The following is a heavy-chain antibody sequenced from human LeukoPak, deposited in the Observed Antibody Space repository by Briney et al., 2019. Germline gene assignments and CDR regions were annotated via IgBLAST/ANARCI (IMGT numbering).Heavy chain of an antibody. V-gene: IGHV4-59*01. CDR1: GGSISSYY. Sequence: SETLSLTCTVSGGSISSYYWSWIRQPPGKGLEWIGYIYYSGSTNYNPSLKSRVTISVDTFKNQFSLKLGSVPAADPAVNYWARGPSIAAAGRWFDPWGGETLVTVSS. CDR3: ARGPSIAAAGRWFDP. D-gene: IGHD6-25*01. J-gene: IGHJ5*02. CDR2: IYYSGST.